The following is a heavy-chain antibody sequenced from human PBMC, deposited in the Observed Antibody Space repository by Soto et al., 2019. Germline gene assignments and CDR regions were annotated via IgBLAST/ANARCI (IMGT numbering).Heavy chain of an antibody. J-gene: IGHJ5*02. CDR2: INPNSGGT. Sequence: ASVKVSCKASGYLFIGYYIHWVRQAPGQGLEWMGWINPNSGGTNYAQKFQGRVTMTRDTSISTVSMDLSSLRSDDTAVYYCARAFCSTITCYGWLDPCGQGALVTVSS. CDR1: GYLFIGYY. V-gene: IGHV1-2*02. D-gene: IGHD3-3*01. CDR3: ARAFCSTITCYGWLDP.